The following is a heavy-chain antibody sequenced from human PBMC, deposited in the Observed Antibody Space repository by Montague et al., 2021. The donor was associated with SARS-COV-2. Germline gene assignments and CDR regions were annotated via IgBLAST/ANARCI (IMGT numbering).Heavy chain of an antibody. CDR2: ISSSGSSI. D-gene: IGHD4-17*01. CDR1: GFTFSNYE. CDR3: ARDWGYGDYYYYGMDV. Sequence: SLRLSCAASGFTFSNYEMNWVRQAPGKGLEWVLYISSSGSSIYYADSVKGRFTISRDKAQNTLYLQMNSLRAEDTGVYYCARDWGYGDYYYYGMDVWGQGTTVTVSS. J-gene: IGHJ6*02. V-gene: IGHV3-48*03.